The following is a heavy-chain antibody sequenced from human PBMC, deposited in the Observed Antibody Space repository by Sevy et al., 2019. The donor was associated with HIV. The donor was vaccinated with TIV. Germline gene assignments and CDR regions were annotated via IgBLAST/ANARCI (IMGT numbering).Heavy chain of an antibody. J-gene: IGHJ5*02. V-gene: IGHV4-59*02. D-gene: IGHD3-10*01. CDR3: ARVRDYGSGSFSPWFGP. Sequence: ETLSLTCTVSGGSVTTGYWSWIRQPPGKGPEWIGYVYDIGRTAYSPSLKSRVTISLDTPKNQFSLQLNSITAADTAVYYCARVRDYGSGSFSPWFGPWGQGTLVTVSS. CDR2: VYDIGRT. CDR1: GGSVTTGY.